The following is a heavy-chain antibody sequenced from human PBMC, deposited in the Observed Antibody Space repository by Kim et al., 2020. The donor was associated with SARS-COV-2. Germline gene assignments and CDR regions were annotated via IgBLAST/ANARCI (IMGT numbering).Heavy chain of an antibody. Sequence: YCNPSLKSRVTMSVDTSKSQFSLNLTSVTAADTAVYFCAGRGRARYFDSWGQGALVTVSS. V-gene: IGHV4-39*01. D-gene: IGHD1-26*01. CDR3: AGRGRARYFDS. J-gene: IGHJ4*03.